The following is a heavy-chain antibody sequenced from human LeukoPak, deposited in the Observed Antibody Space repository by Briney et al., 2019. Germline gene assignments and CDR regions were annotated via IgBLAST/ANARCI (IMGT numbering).Heavy chain of an antibody. CDR2: INPNSGGT. CDR1: GYTFTGHF. J-gene: IGHJ6*02. D-gene: IGHD2-2*01. V-gene: IGHV1-2*02. Sequence: ASVKVSCRTSGYTFTGHFMHWVRQAPGQGLEWMGWINPNSGGTNYAQKFQGRVTMTRDTSISTAYMELSRLRSDDTAVYYCARDPYPRGTGYCSSTSCYPYYYGMDVWGQGTTVTVSS. CDR3: ARDPYPRGTGYCSSTSCYPYYYGMDV.